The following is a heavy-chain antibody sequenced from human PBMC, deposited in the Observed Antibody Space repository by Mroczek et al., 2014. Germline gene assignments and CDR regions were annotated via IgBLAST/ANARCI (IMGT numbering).Heavy chain of an antibody. CDR2: ISGSGGST. Sequence: VQLVESGGGLVQPGGSLRLSCAASGFTFSSYAMSWVRQAPGKGLEWVSAISGSGGSTYYADSVKGRFTISRDNSKNTLYLQMNSLRAEDTAVYYCAKEPNYYDSSGYSYYFDYWAREPWSPSPQ. J-gene: IGHJ4*02. D-gene: IGHD3-22*01. CDR3: AKEPNYYDSSGYSYYFDY. CDR1: GFTFSSYA. V-gene: IGHV3-23*04.